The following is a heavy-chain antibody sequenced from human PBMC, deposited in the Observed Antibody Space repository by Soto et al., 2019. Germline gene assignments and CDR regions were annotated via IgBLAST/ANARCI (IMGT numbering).Heavy chain of an antibody. V-gene: IGHV4-30-4*01. CDR2: IYDSGSS. D-gene: IGHD5-12*01. CDR1: GASISSGDYF. J-gene: IGHJ4*02. CDR3: AREKGYISGPKNFDY. Sequence: SETLSLTCTVSGASISSGDYFWSWIRQSPGKGLQWIGYIYDSGSSYYNPSLKSRVTMSVDTSKNQFSLKLISVTAADTAVYYCAREKGYISGPKNFDYWGQGTLVTVSS.